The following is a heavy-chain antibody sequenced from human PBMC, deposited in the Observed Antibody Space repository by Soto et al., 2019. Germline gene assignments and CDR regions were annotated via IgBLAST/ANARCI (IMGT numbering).Heavy chain of an antibody. CDR1: GDTLTELS. D-gene: IGHD1-1*01. Sequence: ASVKVYCKVSGDTLTELSMHWVRQAPGKGLEWMGGFDPEDGETIYAQKFQGRVTMTEDTSTDTAYMELSSLRSEDTAVYYCATDLTAGSFDDWGQGTLVTVSS. CDR2: FDPEDGET. CDR3: ATDLTAGSFDD. V-gene: IGHV1-24*01. J-gene: IGHJ4*02.